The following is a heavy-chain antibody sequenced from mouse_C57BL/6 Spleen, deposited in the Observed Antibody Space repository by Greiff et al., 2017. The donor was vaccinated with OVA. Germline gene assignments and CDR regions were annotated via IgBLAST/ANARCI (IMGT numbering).Heavy chain of an antibody. Sequence: EVKVEESGGGLVKPGGSLKLSCAASGFTFSSYAMSWVRQTPEKRLEWVATISDGGSYTYYPDNVKGRFTISRDNAKNNLYLQMSHLKSEDTAMYYCARGGGRGAMDYWGQVTSVTVSS. CDR2: ISDGGSYT. J-gene: IGHJ4*01. CDR1: GFTFSSYA. CDR3: ARGGGRGAMDY. V-gene: IGHV5-4*03. D-gene: IGHD1-1*02.